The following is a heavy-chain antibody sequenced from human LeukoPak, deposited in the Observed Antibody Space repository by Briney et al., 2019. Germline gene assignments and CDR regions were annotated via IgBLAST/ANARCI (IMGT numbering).Heavy chain of an antibody. CDR2: IYPGASDT. V-gene: IGHV5-51*01. Sequence: GESLKIPCKASGYSFTSYWIGWVRQMPGKGLEWMGVIYPGASDTRYSPSFQGQVTMSADKSITTAYLQWGSLKASDTAMYYCTRQGRYWGQGTRVTVSS. CDR1: GYSFTSYW. J-gene: IGHJ4*02. CDR3: TRQGRY.